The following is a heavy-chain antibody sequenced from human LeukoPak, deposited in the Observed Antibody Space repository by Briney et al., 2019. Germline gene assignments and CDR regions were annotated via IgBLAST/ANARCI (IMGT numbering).Heavy chain of an antibody. Sequence: SETLSLTCTVSGCSISGHHWTWIRQPPGKGLEWIGYMYYSGSANYNLSLKSRVTISVDTSKNQFSLRLNSVTVADTAVYYCARSAGAGSYAWFDPWGQGTLVTVSA. D-gene: IGHD3-10*01. CDR2: MYYSGSA. CDR3: ARSAGAGSYAWFDP. J-gene: IGHJ5*02. CDR1: GCSISGHH. V-gene: IGHV4-59*08.